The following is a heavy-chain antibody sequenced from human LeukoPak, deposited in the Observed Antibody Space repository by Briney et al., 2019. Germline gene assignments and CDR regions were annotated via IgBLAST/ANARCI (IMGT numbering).Heavy chain of an antibody. CDR3: ARVLWFGQLETFDY. CDR1: GDSVSRNTAA. D-gene: IGHD3-10*01. V-gene: IGHV6-1*01. J-gene: IGHJ4*02. CDR2: TYYRSKWYT. Sequence: SQTLSLTCAISGDSVSRNTAAWNWIRQSPSRGLECLGRTYYRSKWYTDYAESVKSRITINSDTSKNQFSLHLNSVTPEDTAVYYCARVLWFGQLETFDYWGQGTLVTVSS.